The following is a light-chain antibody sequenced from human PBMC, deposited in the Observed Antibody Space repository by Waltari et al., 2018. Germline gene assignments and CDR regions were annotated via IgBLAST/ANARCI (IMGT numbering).Light chain of an antibody. CDR3: CSYAGGRTYVV. V-gene: IGLV2-23*02. J-gene: IGLJ2*01. CDR1: TNDVGAYDL. CDR2: AVT. Sequence: QSALTQAASVSGSLGQSITISCTGTTNDVGAYDLVSWYQQHPGKAPRLLIYAVTERPSGVSNRFAGSKSRKPASLTISGLQAEDEADYHCCSYAGGRTYVVFGGGTKLTVL.